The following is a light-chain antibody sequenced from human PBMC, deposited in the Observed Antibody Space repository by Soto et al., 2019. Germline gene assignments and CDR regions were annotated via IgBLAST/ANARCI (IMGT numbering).Light chain of an antibody. CDR2: GAS. J-gene: IGKJ3*01. CDR1: RNVSSW. V-gene: IGKV1-12*01. CDR3: QQGNNFPFT. Sequence: DIQITQSPSSVSASVGDRVTVTCRTSRNVSSWLAWYQQTPGKAPKLMIHGASTLQRGVPSRFSGSGSGTEFSLTISSLQPEDFATYLCQQGNNFPFTVGPGT.